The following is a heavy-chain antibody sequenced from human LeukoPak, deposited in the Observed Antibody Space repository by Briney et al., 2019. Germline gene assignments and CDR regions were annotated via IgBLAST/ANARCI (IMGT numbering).Heavy chain of an antibody. CDR3: ANGGELGYCSSTSCRNFDY. CDR1: GFTFSSYA. D-gene: IGHD2-2*01. CDR2: LSGSGGST. Sequence: GGSLRLSCAASGFTFSSYAMSWVRQAPGKGLEWVSALSGSGGSTYYADSVKGRFTISRDNSKNTLYLQMNSLRAEDTAVYYCANGGELGYCSSTSCRNFDYWGQGTLVTVSS. V-gene: IGHV3-23*01. J-gene: IGHJ4*02.